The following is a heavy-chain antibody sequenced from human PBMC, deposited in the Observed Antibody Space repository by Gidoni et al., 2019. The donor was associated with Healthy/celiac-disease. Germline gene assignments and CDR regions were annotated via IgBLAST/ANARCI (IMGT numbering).Heavy chain of an antibody. J-gene: IGHJ4*02. Sequence: VHQAPGKGLERVLAISVSGDSTYDSDSVKCRFTSARDKSKNTMYLQMNSLRAEDTAVYYCAKSPVSSIVVDLYYFDYWGQGTLVTVSS. D-gene: IGHD3-22*01. CDR3: AKSPVSSIVVDLYYFDY. CDR2: ISVSGDST. V-gene: IGHV3-23*01.